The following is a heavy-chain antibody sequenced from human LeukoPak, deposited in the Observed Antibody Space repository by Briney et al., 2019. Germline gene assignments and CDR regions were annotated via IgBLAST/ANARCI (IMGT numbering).Heavy chain of an antibody. CDR2: IYYSGST. CDR3: ARDYYDTSGYPLRYFDY. D-gene: IGHD3-22*01. J-gene: IGHJ4*02. Sequence: PSETLSLTCTVSGGSISSYCWNWIRQPPGKGLEWIGYIYYSGSTNYNPSLKSRVTISVDTSKNQFSLKLSSVTAADTAVYYCARDYYDTSGYPLRYFDYWGQGTLVTVSS. V-gene: IGHV4-59*01. CDR1: GGSISSYC.